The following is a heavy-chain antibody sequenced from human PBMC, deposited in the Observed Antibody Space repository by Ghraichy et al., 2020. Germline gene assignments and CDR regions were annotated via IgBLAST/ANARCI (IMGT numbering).Heavy chain of an antibody. V-gene: IGHV4-34*01. D-gene: IGHD2-2*01. Sequence: SETLSLTCAVYGGSFSGYYWSWIRPPPGKGLEWIGEINHSGSTNYNPSLKSRVTISVDTSKNQFSLKLSSVTAADTAVYYCARAAELDYWGQGTLVTVSS. J-gene: IGHJ4*02. CDR3: ARAAELDY. CDR2: INHSGST. CDR1: GGSFSGYY.